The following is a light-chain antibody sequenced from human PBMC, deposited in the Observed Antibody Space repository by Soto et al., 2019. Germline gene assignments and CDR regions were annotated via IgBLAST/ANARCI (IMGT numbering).Light chain of an antibody. CDR1: QSVSSSY. V-gene: IGKV3D-7*01. CDR3: QQYNSQWT. J-gene: IGKJ1*01. CDR2: GAS. Sequence: PGERVTLSCRASQSVSSSYLTWYQQKPGQAPRLPIYGASTRATSIPARFSGSGSGTDFTLTISSLQPDDFATYYCQQYNSQWTFGQGTKVDIK.